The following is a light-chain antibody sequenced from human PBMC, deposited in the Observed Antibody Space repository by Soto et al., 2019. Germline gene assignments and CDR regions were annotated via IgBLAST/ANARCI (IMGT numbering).Light chain of an antibody. CDR2: EVS. V-gene: IGLV2-8*01. J-gene: IGLJ3*02. CDR3: SSYAGSIWV. Sequence: QSALTQPPSASGSPGQSVTISCTGTSSNVGGYNYVSWYQQHPGKAPKLMIYEVSKRPSGVPDRFSGSNSGNTASLTVSGLQAEDEADYYCSSYAGSIWVFGGGTKLTVL. CDR1: SSNVGGYNY.